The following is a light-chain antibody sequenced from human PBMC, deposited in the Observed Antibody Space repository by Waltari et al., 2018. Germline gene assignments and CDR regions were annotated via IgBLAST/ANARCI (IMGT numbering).Light chain of an antibody. J-gene: IGLJ2*01. Sequence: NFFLTQPHSVSASPGKTVIISCTRSSGSIASNYVQWYQLRPGSAPITVIYEDTQRPSGVSGRFSGSLDSSSNSATLTISGLKTEDEADYYCQSYDSSTFIFGGGTTLTVL. CDR1: SGSIASNY. V-gene: IGLV6-57*03. CDR2: EDT. CDR3: QSYDSSTFI.